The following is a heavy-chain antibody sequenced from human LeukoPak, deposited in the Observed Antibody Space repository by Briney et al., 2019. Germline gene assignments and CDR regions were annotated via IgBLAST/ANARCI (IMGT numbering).Heavy chain of an antibody. J-gene: IGHJ4*02. D-gene: IGHD2-15*01. Sequence: GRSLRLSCAASGFTVSNNYMSWVRQAPGKGLEWVSIIYSGGRTYYADSAKGRFTISRDNSKNTLYLQMNSLRAEDTAMYYCARGYVVIAEWGQGTLVTVSS. CDR1: GFTVSNNY. V-gene: IGHV3-53*01. CDR3: ARGYVVIAE. CDR2: IYSGGRT.